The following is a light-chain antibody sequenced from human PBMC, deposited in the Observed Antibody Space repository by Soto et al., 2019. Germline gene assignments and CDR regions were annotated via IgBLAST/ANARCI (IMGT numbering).Light chain of an antibody. Sequence: QSVLTQPPSASGSPGQSVTISCTGASSDVGGYNYVSWYQQHPGKAPKLMIYEVSKRPSGVPDRFSGSKFGNTASLTVSGLLAEDEADYYCSSYAGSNSYVFGTGTKVTVL. CDR1: SSDVGGYNY. CDR2: EVS. J-gene: IGLJ1*01. CDR3: SSYAGSNSYV. V-gene: IGLV2-8*01.